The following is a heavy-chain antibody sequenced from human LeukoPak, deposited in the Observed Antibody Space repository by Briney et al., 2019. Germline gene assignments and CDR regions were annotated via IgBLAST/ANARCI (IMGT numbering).Heavy chain of an antibody. Sequence: PGGSLRLSCAASGFTFSSDTMHWVRQAPGKGLEYVSGISSNGGRTYYANSVKGRFTISRDSSKNTLYPQMGSLRAEDMAVYYCARGGSYYGDYYYYGMDVWGQGTTVTVSS. D-gene: IGHD3-10*01. CDR1: GFTFSSDT. CDR3: ARGGSYYGDYYYYGMDV. J-gene: IGHJ6*02. CDR2: ISSNGGRT. V-gene: IGHV3-64*01.